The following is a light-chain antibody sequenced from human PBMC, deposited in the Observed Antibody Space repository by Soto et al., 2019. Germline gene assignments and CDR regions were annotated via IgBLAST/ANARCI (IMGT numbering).Light chain of an antibody. CDR1: QSVSSSY. V-gene: IGKV3-20*01. Sequence: EIVVTQSPGALSLSPGDRATLSCRASQSVSSSYLAWYQQKPGQAPRLLIYSASSRATGIPDRLSGSGSGTDFTLTISRLEPEDFAVYYCQQFDSSSYTFGQGTKLEIK. CDR2: SAS. CDR3: QQFDSSSYT. J-gene: IGKJ2*01.